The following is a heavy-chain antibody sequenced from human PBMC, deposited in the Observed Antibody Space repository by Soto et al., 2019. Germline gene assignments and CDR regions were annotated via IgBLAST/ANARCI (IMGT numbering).Heavy chain of an antibody. CDR1: EVTFSRYV. CDR2: ITGITGST. V-gene: IGHV3-23*01. Sequence: PGGSLRLSCTASEVTFSRYVMSVVRQAPGEGLEWVSAITGITGSTYHADSVKGRFTISRDNSKNTLYLQMNNLRVEDTAVYYYAIGTIPARPYYFDYSCLGALGTVSS. J-gene: IGHJ4*02. D-gene: IGHD6-6*01. CDR3: AIGTIPARPYYFDY.